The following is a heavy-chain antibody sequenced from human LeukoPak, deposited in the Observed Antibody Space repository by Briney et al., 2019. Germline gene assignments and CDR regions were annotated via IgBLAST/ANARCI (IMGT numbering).Heavy chain of an antibody. CDR2: ISSSGGST. CDR3: AKRRTFSSTDIAAAAPFDY. D-gene: IGHD6-13*01. V-gene: IGHV3-23*01. J-gene: IGHJ4*02. Sequence: GGSLRLSCAGSGLTFSSYAMSWVRQAPGKWLEWVSGISSSGGSTYYADSVKGRFTISRGNSKSTRYLQMNSLRAEDTAVYYCAKRRTFSSTDIAAAAPFDYWGQGTLVTVSS. CDR1: GLTFSSYA.